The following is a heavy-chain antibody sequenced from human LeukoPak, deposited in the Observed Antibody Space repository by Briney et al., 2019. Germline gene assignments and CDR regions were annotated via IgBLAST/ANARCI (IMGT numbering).Heavy chain of an antibody. J-gene: IGHJ3*02. Sequence: GGSLRLSCVASGFTFSSYSMDWVRQAAGEGLEWVSSISSSSTYIYYADSVKGRFTISRDNAKNSLYLQMNSLRAEDTAVYYCARAFYSGSRPSGAFDIWGQGTMVTV. CDR3: ARAFYSGSRPSGAFDI. CDR2: ISSSSTYI. CDR1: GFTFSSYS. V-gene: IGHV3-21*01. D-gene: IGHD1-26*01.